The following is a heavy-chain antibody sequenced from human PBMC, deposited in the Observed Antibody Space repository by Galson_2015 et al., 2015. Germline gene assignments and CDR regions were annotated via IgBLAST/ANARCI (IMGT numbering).Heavy chain of an antibody. CDR2: IYYNGSA. J-gene: IGHJ6*02. Sequence: ETLSLTCAVSGGSISSYHWNWIRQPPGKGLEWIGYIYYNGSANYNPSLKSRVIISVDTSKNQFSLTLSSVTAADTAVYYCARGTSGYRYYEYYGMDVWGQGTTATVSS. CDR1: GGSISSYH. CDR3: ARGTSGYRYYEYYGMDV. V-gene: IGHV4-59*01. D-gene: IGHD3-22*01.